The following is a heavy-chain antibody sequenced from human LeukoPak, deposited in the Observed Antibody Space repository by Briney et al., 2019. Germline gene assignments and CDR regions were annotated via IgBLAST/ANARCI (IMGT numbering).Heavy chain of an antibody. V-gene: IGHV3-33*01. CDR2: IWYDGSNK. Sequence: PGGSLRLSCAASGFTFSSYGMHWVRQAPGKGLEWVAVIWYDGSNKYYADSVKGRFTISRDNSKNTLYLQMNSLRAEDTAVYYCARDMTGTHIITGDYYFDYWGQGTLVTVSS. CDR1: GFTFSSYG. D-gene: IGHD3-10*01. CDR3: ARDMTGTHIITGDYYFDY. J-gene: IGHJ4*02.